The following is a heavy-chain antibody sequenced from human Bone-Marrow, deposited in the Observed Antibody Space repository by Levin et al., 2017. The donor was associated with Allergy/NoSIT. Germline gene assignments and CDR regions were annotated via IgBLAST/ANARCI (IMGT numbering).Heavy chain of an antibody. CDR2: IGHSGGDI. CDR1: GFSFNNFA. J-gene: IGHJ5*01. CDR3: TKYGQTGPARWFDS. Sequence: PGGSLRLSCAASGFSFNNFAMTWVRQAPGKGLEWVSVIGHSGGDIHYADSVEGRFTISRDNSKNTLYLQMNSLRVEDTAIYYCTKYGQTGPARWFDSWGQGTLVTVSS. D-gene: IGHD1-1*01. V-gene: IGHV3-23*01.